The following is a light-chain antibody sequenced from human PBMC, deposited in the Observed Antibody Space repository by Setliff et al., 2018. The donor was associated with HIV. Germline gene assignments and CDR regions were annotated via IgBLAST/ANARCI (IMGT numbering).Light chain of an antibody. J-gene: IGLJ3*02. V-gene: IGLV3-21*04. Sequence: SSELTQPPSVSVAPGKTARITCGGNNIGSESVHWYQQKPGQAPVLVIYYDSDRPSGIPERFSGSNSGNTATLTISRVEAGDEADYYCQVWDGSRDPWGFGGGTKSPS. CDR2: YDS. CDR1: NIGSES. CDR3: QVWDGSRDPWG.